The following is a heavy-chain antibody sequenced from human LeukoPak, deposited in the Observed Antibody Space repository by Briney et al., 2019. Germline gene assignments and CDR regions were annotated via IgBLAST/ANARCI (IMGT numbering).Heavy chain of an antibody. CDR3: ASGATYYDFRSGYYYPMRFDY. J-gene: IGHJ4*02. CDR2: ISSSSSTI. V-gene: IGHV3-48*01. CDR1: GFTFSSYS. D-gene: IGHD3-3*01. Sequence: GGSLRLSCAASGFTFSSYSMNWVRQAPGKGLEWVSYISSSSSTIYYADSVKGRFTISRDDAKNSLYLQMNSLRAEDTAVYYCASGATYYDFRSGYYYPMRFDYWGQGTLVTVSS.